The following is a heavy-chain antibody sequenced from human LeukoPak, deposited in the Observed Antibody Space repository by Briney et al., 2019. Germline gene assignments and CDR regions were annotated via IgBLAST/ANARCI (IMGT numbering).Heavy chain of an antibody. Sequence: GGSLRLSCAASGFTFDDYGMSWVRQAPGKGLEWVSGNNWNGGSTGYADSVKGRFTISRDNAKNSLYLQMNSLRAEDTALYYCARGDSSGWQYYFDYWGQGTLVTVSS. CDR2: NNWNGGST. CDR1: GFTFDDYG. D-gene: IGHD6-19*01. CDR3: ARGDSSGWQYYFDY. V-gene: IGHV3-20*04. J-gene: IGHJ4*02.